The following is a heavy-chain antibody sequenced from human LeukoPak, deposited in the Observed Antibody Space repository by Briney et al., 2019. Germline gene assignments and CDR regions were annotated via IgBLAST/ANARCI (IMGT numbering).Heavy chain of an antibody. CDR1: GGSISSYY. D-gene: IGHD3-10*01. V-gene: IGHV4-59*01. CDR2: IYYSGST. J-gene: IGHJ4*02. CDR3: ARVRRGGFFDY. Sequence: SETLSLTCTVSGGSISSYYWSWIRQPPGKGLEWIGYIYYSGSTHYNPSLKSRVTISVDTSKNQFSLKLSSVTAADTAVYYCARVRRGGFFDYWGQGTLVTLSS.